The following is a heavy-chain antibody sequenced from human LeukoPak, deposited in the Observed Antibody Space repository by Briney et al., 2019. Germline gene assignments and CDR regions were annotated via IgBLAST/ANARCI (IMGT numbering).Heavy chain of an antibody. D-gene: IGHD3-3*01. V-gene: IGHV1-18*01. CDR3: ARDRKRYYDFWSGYLSY. CDR1: GYTFTSYG. Sequence: VKVSCKASGYTFTSYGISWVRQAPGQGLEWMGWISAYNGNTNYAQKLQGRVTMTTDTSTSTAYMELRSLRSDDTAVYYCARDRKRYYDFWSGYLSYWGQGTLVTVSS. J-gene: IGHJ4*02. CDR2: ISAYNGNT.